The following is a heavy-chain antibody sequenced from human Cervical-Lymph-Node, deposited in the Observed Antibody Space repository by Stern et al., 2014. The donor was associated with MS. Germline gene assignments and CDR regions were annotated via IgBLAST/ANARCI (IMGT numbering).Heavy chain of an antibody. V-gene: IGHV4-59*01. J-gene: IGHJ4*02. Sequence: QVQLQESGPGLVKPSETLSLTCTVSGGAITNYYWSWIRQPPGKGLEWIGYIYYSGSSNYNPSLKSRVTISVDTSKNQFSLKLTSLTAADTAVYYCARGEYYYERSGYHFHFDYWGQGALVTVSS. CDR1: GGAITNYY. D-gene: IGHD3-22*01. CDR2: IYYSGSS. CDR3: ARGEYYYERSGYHFHFDY.